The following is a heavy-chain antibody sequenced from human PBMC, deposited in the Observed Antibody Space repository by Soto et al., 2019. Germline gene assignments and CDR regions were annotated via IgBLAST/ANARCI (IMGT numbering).Heavy chain of an antibody. D-gene: IGHD6-13*01. Sequence: QVQLQESGPGLVKPSETLSLTCTVSGGSISSYYWSWIRQPPGKGLEWIGYIYYSGSTNYNPSLQSRVTISVKPSKNQFSLKLSSVTAADTAVYYCAGRYGYSLDYWGQGTLVTVSS. CDR2: IYYSGST. V-gene: IGHV4-59*08. CDR3: AGRYGYSLDY. J-gene: IGHJ4*02. CDR1: GGSISSYY.